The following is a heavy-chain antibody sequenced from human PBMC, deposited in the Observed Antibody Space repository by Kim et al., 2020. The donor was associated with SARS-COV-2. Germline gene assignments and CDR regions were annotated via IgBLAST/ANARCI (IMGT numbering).Heavy chain of an antibody. D-gene: IGHD3-22*01. CDR2: SGST. J-gene: IGHJ4*02. V-gene: IGHV4-59*01. Sequence: SGSTNYNPTHKSRVSVTETPSKNQSSLKLSSVTAADTAVYYCARDITMSHWGQGTLVTVSS. CDR3: ARDITMSH.